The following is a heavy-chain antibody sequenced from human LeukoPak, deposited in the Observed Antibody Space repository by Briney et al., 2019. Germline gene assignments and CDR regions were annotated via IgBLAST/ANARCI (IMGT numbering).Heavy chain of an antibody. V-gene: IGHV3-74*01. CDR2: ISTDGYTT. Sequence: GGSLRLSCAASGLAFSAYKMHWVRQAPRKGLAWVSRISTDGYTTDYADFVQGRFTASRDNTKNTWSLEMNSLRAEDTAVYYCVVGGSPGYWGQGTLVTVSS. CDR3: VVGGSPGY. D-gene: IGHD2-15*01. CDR1: GLAFSAYK. J-gene: IGHJ4*02.